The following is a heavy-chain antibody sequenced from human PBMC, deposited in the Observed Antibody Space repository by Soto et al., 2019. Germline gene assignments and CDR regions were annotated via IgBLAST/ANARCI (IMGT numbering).Heavy chain of an antibody. CDR2: IYYSGST. V-gene: IGHV4-59*01. CDR3: ARVARRSSSDWFDP. D-gene: IGHD6-6*01. J-gene: IGHJ5*02. CDR1: GGSISSYY. Sequence: SETLSLTCTVSGGSISSYYWSWIRQPPGKGLEWIGYIYYSGSTNYNPSLRSRVTISVDTSKNQFSLKLSSVTAADTAVYYCARVARRSSSDWFDPCGQGTLVTVSS.